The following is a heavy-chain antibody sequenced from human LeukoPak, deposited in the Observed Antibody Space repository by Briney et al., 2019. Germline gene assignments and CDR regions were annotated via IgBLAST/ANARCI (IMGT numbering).Heavy chain of an antibody. CDR2: ISGSGGST. V-gene: IGHV3-23*01. J-gene: IGHJ4*02. D-gene: IGHD5-12*01. CDR3: AKLVGVATGWIDY. CDR1: GFTFSSYA. Sequence: GGSLRLSCAASGFTFSSYAMSWVRQAPGKGLEWVSAISGSGGSTYYADSVKGRFTISRDNSKNTLYLQVNSLRAEDTAVYYCAKLVGVATGWIDYWGQGTLVTVSS.